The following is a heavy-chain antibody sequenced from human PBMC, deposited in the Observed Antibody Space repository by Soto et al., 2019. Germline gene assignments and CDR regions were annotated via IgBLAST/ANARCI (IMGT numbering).Heavy chain of an antibody. CDR2: IYYSGSV. CDR3: ARGSSVTHYYYYHMDV. J-gene: IGHJ6*03. V-gene: IGHV4-4*02. D-gene: IGHD6-6*01. CDR1: SDSISRSHC. Sequence: PSETLSLTGAVSSDSISRSHCLTWVRKSPGKVLEWLGDIYYSGSVYYNPSLRSRISISMDKSNNQFSLNLSSVTAADTAVYYCARGSSVTHYYYYHMDVWGKGTPVTVSS.